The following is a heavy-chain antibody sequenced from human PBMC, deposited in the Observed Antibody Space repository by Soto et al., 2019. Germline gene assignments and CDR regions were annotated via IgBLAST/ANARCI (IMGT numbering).Heavy chain of an antibody. CDR3: AKDIGPYHDACAM. J-gene: IGHJ3*02. Sequence: GGSLRLSCVVSGFTFSTYAMSWGRQAPGKGLEWVSSISESGYTSYADSVKGRFTISRDNSKNTLSLQMNSLRADDTAVYYCAKDIGPYHDACAMCGQRKMVTLSS. CDR1: GFTFSTYA. CDR2: ISESGYT. D-gene: IGHD3-10*01. V-gene: IGHV3-23*01.